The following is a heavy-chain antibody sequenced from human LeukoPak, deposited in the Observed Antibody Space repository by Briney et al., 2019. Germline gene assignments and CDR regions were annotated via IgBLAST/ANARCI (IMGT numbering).Heavy chain of an antibody. CDR2: ISGSGST. V-gene: IGHV3-23*01. CDR3: AKDVGRVVATILEY. Sequence: PGGSLRLSCAASGFTFSSYAMSWVRQAPGKGLEWVSAISGSGSTYYADSVKGRFTISRDNSKNTLYLQMNSLRAEDTAVYYCAKDVGRVVATILEYWGQGTLVTVSS. D-gene: IGHD5-12*01. CDR1: GFTFSSYA. J-gene: IGHJ4*02.